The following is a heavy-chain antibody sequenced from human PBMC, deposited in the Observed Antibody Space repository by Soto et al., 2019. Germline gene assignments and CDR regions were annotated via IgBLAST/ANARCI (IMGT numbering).Heavy chain of an antibody. CDR1: GGSISSGYYY. V-gene: IGHV4-31*03. D-gene: IGHD6-13*01. CDR2: IYYSGTT. CDR3: ARAEGYSSTWGLVDP. J-gene: IGHJ5*02. Sequence: QVQLQESGPGLVKPSQTLSLTCTVSGGSISSGYYYWSWIRQHPGKGLEWIGYIYYSGTTYYNPSIKSRVTMSVDTSKIQFSLKLTSVTAADTAVYYCARAEGYSSTWGLVDPWGQGTLVTVSS.